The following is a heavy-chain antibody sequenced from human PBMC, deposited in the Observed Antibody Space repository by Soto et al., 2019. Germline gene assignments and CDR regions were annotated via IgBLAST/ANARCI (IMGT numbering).Heavy chain of an antibody. Sequence: ASVKVSCKASGYTFTSYGISWVRQAPGQGLERLGWISTYNGNTNYAQKLQGRVTMTTDTSTSTAYMELRSLRSDDTAVYYCARGRYDFWSGYYRVAAFDIWGQGTMVTVS. CDR2: ISTYNGNT. J-gene: IGHJ3*02. D-gene: IGHD3-3*01. CDR1: GYTFTSYG. V-gene: IGHV1-18*04. CDR3: ARGRYDFWSGYYRVAAFDI.